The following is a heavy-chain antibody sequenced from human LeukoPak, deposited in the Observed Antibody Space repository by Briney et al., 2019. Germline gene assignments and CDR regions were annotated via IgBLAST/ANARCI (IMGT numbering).Heavy chain of an antibody. D-gene: IGHD1-26*01. CDR2: ISSSGSTI. J-gene: IGHJ3*02. CDR3: AKEGSYDAFDI. CDR1: GFTFSSYA. Sequence: PGGSVRLSCAASGFTFSSYAMSWVRQAPGKGLEWVSYISSSGSTINYADSVKGRFTVSRDNAENSLYLQMNSLRADDTAVYYCAKEGSYDAFDIWGQGTMVTVSS. V-gene: IGHV3-48*03.